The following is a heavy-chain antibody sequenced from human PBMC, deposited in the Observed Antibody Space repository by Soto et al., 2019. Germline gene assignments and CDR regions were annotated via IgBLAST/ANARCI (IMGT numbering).Heavy chain of an antibody. D-gene: IGHD6-13*01. CDR1: GGCISSGGYS. CDR3: ARVADSSSWYPYFDY. J-gene: IGHJ4*02. CDR2: IYHSGST. V-gene: IGHV4-30-2*01. Sequence: PSETMSLTCAVSGGCISSGGYSWSWISQPPGKGLEWIGYIYHSGSTYYNPSLKSRVTISVDRSKNQFSLKLSSVTAADTAVYYCARVADSSSWYPYFDYWGQGTLVTVSS.